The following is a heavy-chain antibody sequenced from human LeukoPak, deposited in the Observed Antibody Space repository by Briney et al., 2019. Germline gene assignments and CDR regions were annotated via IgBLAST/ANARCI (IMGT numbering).Heavy chain of an antibody. CDR1: GFTFSSYS. V-gene: IGHV3-21*01. J-gene: IGHJ4*02. CDR3: ARWGGSWYAYFDC. Sequence: GGSLRLSCAASGFTFSSYSMNWVRQAPGKGLEWVSSISSSSSYIYYADSVKGRFTISRDNAKNSLYLQMNSLRAEDTAVYYCARWGGSWYAYFDCWGQGTLVTVSS. CDR2: ISSSSSYI. D-gene: IGHD2-2*01.